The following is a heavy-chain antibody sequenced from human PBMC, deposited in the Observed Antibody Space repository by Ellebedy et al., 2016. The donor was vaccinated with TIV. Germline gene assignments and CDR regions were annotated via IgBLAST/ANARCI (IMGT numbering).Heavy chain of an antibody. V-gene: IGHV1-2*02. J-gene: IGHJ6*02. CDR1: GYTFTANY. CDR3: ARVRRGSSGMDV. D-gene: IGHD6-13*01. Sequence: ASVKVSCKASGYTFTANYIHWVRQAPGQGLEWMGWINPDSGVTNIAQKFQGRVTMTRDTSVNTAYMDLSRLGSDDTAVYHCARVRRGSSGMDVWGQGTTVTVSS. CDR2: INPDSGVT.